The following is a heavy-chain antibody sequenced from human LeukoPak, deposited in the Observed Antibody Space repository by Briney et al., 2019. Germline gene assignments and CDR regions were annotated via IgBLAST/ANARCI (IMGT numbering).Heavy chain of an antibody. CDR1: GFTFSTYS. Sequence: PGGSLRLSRAASGFTFSTYSMNWVRQAPGKGLEWVSYVNPSSTTIYYADSVKSRLTISRDNAKYSLYLQMNSLRDEDTAVYYCARAQDPTILSYFDYWGRGTLVSVSS. V-gene: IGHV3-48*02. CDR2: VNPSSTTI. D-gene: IGHD5-24*01. J-gene: IGHJ4*02. CDR3: ARAQDPTILSYFDY.